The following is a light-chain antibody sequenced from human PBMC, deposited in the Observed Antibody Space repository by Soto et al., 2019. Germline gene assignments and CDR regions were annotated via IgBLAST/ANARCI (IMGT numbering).Light chain of an antibody. CDR1: QGIGSE. V-gene: IGKV1D-16*01. CDR2: AAS. Sequence: DVQMTQSPSAVSASDGDRVTITCRASQGIGSELAWYQQKPGKAPKRLIYAASSLQSGVPSRFSGSGSGTEFTPTISSLQPDDFATYYCQHYNSYSEAFGQGTKVDI. J-gene: IGKJ1*01. CDR3: QHYNSYSEA.